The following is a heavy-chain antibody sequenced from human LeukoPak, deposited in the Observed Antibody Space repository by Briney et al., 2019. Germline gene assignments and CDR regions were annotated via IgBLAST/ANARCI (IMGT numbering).Heavy chain of an antibody. V-gene: IGHV4-61*01. CDR2: IYYSGST. J-gene: IGHJ4*02. D-gene: IGHD3-3*01. Sequence: PSETLSLTCTVSGGSISGSSYYWGWIRQPPGKGLEWIGYIYYSGSTNYNPSLKSRVTISVDTSKNQFSLKLSSVTAADTAVYYCARDLSYDPGVFDYWGQGTLVTVSS. CDR1: GGSISGSSYY. CDR3: ARDLSYDPGVFDY.